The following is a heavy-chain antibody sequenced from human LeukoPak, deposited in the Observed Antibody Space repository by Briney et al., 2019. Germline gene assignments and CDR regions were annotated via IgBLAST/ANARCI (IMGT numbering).Heavy chain of an antibody. CDR3: AKDLWCSGGSCYSMGMDY. CDR2: ISWNSGSI. J-gene: IGHJ4*02. Sequence: GGSLRLSCAASGFTFDDYAMHWVRQAPGKGLEWVSGISWNSGSIGYADSAKGRFTISRDNAKNSLYLQMNSLRAEDTAVYYCAKDLWCSGGSCYSMGMDYWGQGTLVTVSS. V-gene: IGHV3-9*01. D-gene: IGHD2-15*01. CDR1: GFTFDDYA.